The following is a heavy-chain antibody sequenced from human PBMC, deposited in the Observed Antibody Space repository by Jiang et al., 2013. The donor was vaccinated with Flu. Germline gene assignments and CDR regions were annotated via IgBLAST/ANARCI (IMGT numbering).Heavy chain of an antibody. D-gene: IGHD2-2*01. Sequence: GYSFISYWIGWVRQMPGKGLEWMGTIYPGDSDTRYSPSFQGQVTISADKSISTAYLQWSSLKASDTAMYYCARGFEAGSSTSCCDYWGQGTLVTVSS. CDR1: GYSFISYW. J-gene: IGHJ4*02. CDR2: IYPGDSDT. CDR3: ARGFEAGSSTSCCDY. V-gene: IGHV5-51*01.